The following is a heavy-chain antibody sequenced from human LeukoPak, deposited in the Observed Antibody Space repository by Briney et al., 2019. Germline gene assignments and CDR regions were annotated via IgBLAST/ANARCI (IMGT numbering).Heavy chain of an antibody. CDR1: GFTFSTFA. D-gene: IGHD2-8*02. V-gene: IGHV3-23*01. CDR2: IFPSGGEI. Sequence: GGSLRLSCAASGFTFSTFAMIWVRQPPGKGLEWVSSIFPSGGEIHYADSVRGRFTISRDNSQSTLSLQMNSLRAEDTAIYYCATYRQVLLPFESWGQGTLVTVSS. J-gene: IGHJ4*02. CDR3: ATYRQVLLPFES.